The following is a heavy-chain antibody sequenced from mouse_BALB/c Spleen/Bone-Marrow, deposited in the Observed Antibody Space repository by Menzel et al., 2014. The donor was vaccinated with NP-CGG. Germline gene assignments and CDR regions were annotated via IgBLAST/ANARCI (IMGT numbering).Heavy chain of an antibody. CDR3: ARREYYGSSYLYFDY. CDR2: IDPSDSYT. CDR1: GYTFTSYW. J-gene: IGHJ2*01. V-gene: IGHV1-69*02. Sequence: VKLVESGAELVKPGASVKLSCKASGYTFTSYWMHWVKQRPGQGLEWIGEIDPSDSYTNYNQKFKGKATLTVDKSSSTAYMQLSSLTSEDSAVCYCARREYYGSSYLYFDYWGQGTTLTVSS. D-gene: IGHD1-1*01.